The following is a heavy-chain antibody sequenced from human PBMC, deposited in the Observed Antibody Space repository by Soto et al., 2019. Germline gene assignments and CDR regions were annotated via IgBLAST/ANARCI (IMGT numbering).Heavy chain of an antibody. CDR2: IDWDDDK. J-gene: IGHJ6*02. V-gene: IGHV2-70*01. D-gene: IGHD6-13*01. CDR3: ARISIAAAGNYYYGMDV. CDR1: GFSLSTSGMC. Sequence: SGPTLVNPTQTLTLTCTFSGFSLSTSGMCVSWIRQPPGKALEWLALIDWDDDKYYSTSLKTRLTISKDTSKNQVVLTMTNMDPVDTATYYCARISIAAAGNYYYGMDVWGQGTTVTVSS.